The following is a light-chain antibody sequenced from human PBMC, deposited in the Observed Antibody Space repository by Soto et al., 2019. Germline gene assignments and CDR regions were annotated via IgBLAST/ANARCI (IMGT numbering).Light chain of an antibody. CDR3: SSYTSSSTYVV. CDR2: DVS. Sequence: QSVLTQPACVSGSPGQSITISCTGTSSDVGGYNYVSWYQQHPGKAPKLMIYDVSNRPSGVSNRFSGSKSGNTASLTISGLQAEDEADYYCSSYTSSSTYVVFGGGTKVTVL. V-gene: IGLV2-14*01. CDR1: SSDVGGYNY. J-gene: IGLJ2*01.